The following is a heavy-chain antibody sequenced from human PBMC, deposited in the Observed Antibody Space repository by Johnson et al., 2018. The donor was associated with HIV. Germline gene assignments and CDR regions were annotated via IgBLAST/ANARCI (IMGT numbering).Heavy chain of an antibody. D-gene: IGHD1-26*01. CDR1: GFTLSNYG. CDR2: IWPDGSNK. J-gene: IGHJ3*02. V-gene: IGHV3-33*01. CDR3: ARRSWAFDAFDI. Sequence: QVQLVESGGGVVQPGRSLRLSCAASGFTLSNYGMHWVRQAPGKGLEWVAVIWPDGSNKYYADSVKGRFTISRDNSKNTLYLQMNSLRAEDTAVYYCARRSWAFDAFDIWGQGTMVTVSS.